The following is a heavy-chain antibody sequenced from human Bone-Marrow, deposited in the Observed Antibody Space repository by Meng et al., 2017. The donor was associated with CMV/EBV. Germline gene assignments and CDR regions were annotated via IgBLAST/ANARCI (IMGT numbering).Heavy chain of an antibody. D-gene: IGHD3-10*01. CDR2: ISWNSGSI. J-gene: IGHJ4*02. Sequence: GGSLRLSCAASGFTFDDYGMHWVRQAPGKGLEWVSGISWNSGSIGYADSVKDRFTISRDNAKNSLYLQMNSLRAEDTAVYYCARLQDGSGYWGQGTLVTVSS. V-gene: IGHV3-9*01. CDR3: ARLQDGSGY. CDR1: GFTFDDYG.